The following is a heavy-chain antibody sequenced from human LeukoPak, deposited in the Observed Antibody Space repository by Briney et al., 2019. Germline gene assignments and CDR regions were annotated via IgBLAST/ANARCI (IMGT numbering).Heavy chain of an antibody. Sequence: PSQTLSLTCTVSGGSISSGGYYWSWIRQPPGKGLEWIGEIYHSGSINYNPSLKSRVTISVDKSKNQFSLKLSSVTAADTAVYYCASGGYGLLNWFDPWGQGTLVTVSS. CDR1: GGSISSGGYY. D-gene: IGHD5-18*01. CDR3: ASGGYGLLNWFDP. CDR2: IYHSGSI. V-gene: IGHV4-30-2*01. J-gene: IGHJ5*02.